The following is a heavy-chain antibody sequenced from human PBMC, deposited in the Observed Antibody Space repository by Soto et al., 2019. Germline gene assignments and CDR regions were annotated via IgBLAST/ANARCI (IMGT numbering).Heavy chain of an antibody. D-gene: IGHD3-16*01. CDR3: AKAYFVWSSEQPYYFDY. CDR1: GFTFSSYA. V-gene: IGHV3-23*01. CDR2: ISGSGSST. J-gene: IGHJ4*02. Sequence: GGSLRLSCAASGFTFSSYAMSWVRQAPGKGLEWVAGISGSGSSTYYADSVKGRFTISRDNSKNTLYLQMDSLRAEDTAVYYCAKAYFVWSSEQPYYFDYWGQGTLVTVSS.